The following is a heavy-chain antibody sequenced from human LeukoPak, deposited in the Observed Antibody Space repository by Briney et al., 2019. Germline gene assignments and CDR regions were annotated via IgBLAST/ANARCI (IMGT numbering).Heavy chain of an antibody. V-gene: IGHV3-30*19. CDR3: AKDRDSYYYGSGSLPLGY. Sequence: GGSLRLSCAASGFTFSSYDMHWVRQAPGKGLEWVAFISYDGSDKYYADSVEGRLTISRDNSKNTLFLQMNSLRPEDTAVYYCAKDRDSYYYGSGSLPLGYWGQGTLVTVSS. J-gene: IGHJ4*02. CDR2: ISYDGSDK. CDR1: GFTFSSYD. D-gene: IGHD3-10*01.